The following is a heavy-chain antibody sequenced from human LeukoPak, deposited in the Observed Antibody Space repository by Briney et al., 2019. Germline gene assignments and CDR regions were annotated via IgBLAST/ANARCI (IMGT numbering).Heavy chain of an antibody. V-gene: IGHV3-30*01. CDR2: ISYAGTNK. J-gene: IGHJ4*02. CDR1: GFTFSSYA. CDR3: ARVLMTFGDYAGPFDF. Sequence: GRSLRLSCAASGFTFSSYAMHWVRQAPGKGLEWVAVISYAGTNKHYADSVKGRFTISRDNSQNTLSLQMDSLTGEDTAVYYCARVLMTFGDYAGPFDFWGQGTLVTVSS. D-gene: IGHD4-17*01.